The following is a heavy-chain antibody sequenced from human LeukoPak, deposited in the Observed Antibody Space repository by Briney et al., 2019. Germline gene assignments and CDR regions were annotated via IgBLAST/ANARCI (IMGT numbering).Heavy chain of an antibody. CDR2: IYYSEST. D-gene: IGHD6-13*01. V-gene: IGHV4-31*03. CDR3: ARARGAGIAAVWSGWFDP. J-gene: IGHJ5*02. Sequence: SETLSLTCTVSGGLISRGGYYWSWIPQHPGKGLGGIGYIYYSESTYYNPSLKSRVTISVDTSKNQFSLKLSSATAADTAVYYCARARGAGIAAVWSGWFDPWGQGTLVTVSS. CDR1: GGLISRGGYY.